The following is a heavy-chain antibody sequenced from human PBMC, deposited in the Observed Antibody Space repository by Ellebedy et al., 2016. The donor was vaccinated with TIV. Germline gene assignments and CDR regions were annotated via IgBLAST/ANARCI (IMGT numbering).Heavy chain of an antibody. CDR1: GGSISSYY. Sequence: SETLSLXXTVSGGSISSYYWGWIRQPPGKGLEWIGSIYYSGSTYYNPSLKSRVTISVDTSKNQFSLKLSSVTAADTAVYYCARSSQYSNRPTGWFNTWGQGTLVTVSS. CDR2: IYYSGST. CDR3: ARSSQYSNRPTGWFNT. J-gene: IGHJ5*02. D-gene: IGHD1-14*01. V-gene: IGHV4-39*01.